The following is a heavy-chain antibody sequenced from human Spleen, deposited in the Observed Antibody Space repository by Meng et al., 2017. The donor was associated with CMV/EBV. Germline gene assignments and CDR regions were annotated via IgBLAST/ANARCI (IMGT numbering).Heavy chain of an antibody. CDR2: IYYSGNT. Sequence: GSLRLSCAASGFTFSSHWMTWVRQAPGKGLEWIGYIYYSGNTYYNPSLKSRVSISVDMSKNQFSLKLSSVTAADTAVYYCARGRGRWLQLSTPYFDYWGQGTLVTVSS. J-gene: IGHJ4*02. CDR1: GFTFSSHW. V-gene: IGHV4-4*02. CDR3: ARGRGRWLQLSTPYFDY. D-gene: IGHD5-24*01.